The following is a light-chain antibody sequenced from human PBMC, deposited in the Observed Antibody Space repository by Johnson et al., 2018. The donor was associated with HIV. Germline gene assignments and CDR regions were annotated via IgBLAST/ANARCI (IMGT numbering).Light chain of an antibody. CDR3: GTWDNSLITGGV. CDR1: SSNIGNNY. V-gene: IGLV1-51*01. Sequence: QSVLTQPPSVSAAPGQKVTISCSGSSSNIGNNYVSWYQQLPGTAPKLLICDNNKRPSGIPDRFSGSKSGTSATLGITGLQTGDEADYYCGTWDNSLITGGVFGTGTRVTVL. J-gene: IGLJ1*01. CDR2: DNN.